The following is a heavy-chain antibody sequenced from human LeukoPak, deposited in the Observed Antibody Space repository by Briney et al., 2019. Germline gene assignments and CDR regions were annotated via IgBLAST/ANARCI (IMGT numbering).Heavy chain of an antibody. J-gene: IGHJ4*02. D-gene: IGHD6-13*01. CDR1: GGSISSGDYY. Sequence: SETLSLTCTVSGGSISSGDYYWSWIRQPPGKGLEWIGYIYYSGSTYYNPSLKSRVTISVDTSKNQFSLKLSSVTAADTAVYYCASSSSSWAPFDYWGQGTLVPSPQ. V-gene: IGHV4-30-4*01. CDR2: IYYSGST. CDR3: ASSSSSWAPFDY.